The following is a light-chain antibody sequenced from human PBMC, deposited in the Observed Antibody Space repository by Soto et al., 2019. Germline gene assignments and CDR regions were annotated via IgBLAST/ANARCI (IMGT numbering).Light chain of an antibody. Sequence: EIVLTQSPDTLSVSPGERATLSCRASQTVGSNLAWYQQKPGQAPRLLIYGASTRASDIPARFSGSGSVTEFALTISRLQSEDFAVYCCQQYNNWPITFGQGTRLEIK. CDR2: GAS. J-gene: IGKJ5*01. CDR1: QTVGSN. V-gene: IGKV3-15*01. CDR3: QQYNNWPIT.